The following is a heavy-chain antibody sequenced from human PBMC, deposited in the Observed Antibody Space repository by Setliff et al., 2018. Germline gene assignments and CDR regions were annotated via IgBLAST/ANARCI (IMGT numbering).Heavy chain of an antibody. CDR2: ISWDDDD. CDR3: AHIMGRVWDY. D-gene: IGHD3-10*01. Sequence: SGPTLVNPTQTLTLTCTFSGFSLSTSGMCVTWIRQPPGKALEWLARISWDDDDRYSPSLKNRVTLTKDTSKNQVVLTMSNVDPVDTATYYCAHIMGRVWDYWGPGTLVTVSS. J-gene: IGHJ4*02. V-gene: IGHV2-5*08. CDR1: GFSLSTSGMC.